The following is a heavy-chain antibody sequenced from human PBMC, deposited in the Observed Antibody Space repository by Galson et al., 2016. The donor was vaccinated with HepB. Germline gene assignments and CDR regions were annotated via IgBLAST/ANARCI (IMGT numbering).Heavy chain of an antibody. CDR1: GLSLSDYW. CDR2: INQDGSQT. J-gene: IGHJ5*01. Sequence: SLRLSCAASGLSLSDYWMIWVRRAPGKGLEWVANINQDGSQTNYGDSVKGRFTISRDNAKNSLYLQMNSLRAEDTGVYSCARGHFDSWGQGTLVTVSS. V-gene: IGHV3-7*01. CDR3: ARGHFDS.